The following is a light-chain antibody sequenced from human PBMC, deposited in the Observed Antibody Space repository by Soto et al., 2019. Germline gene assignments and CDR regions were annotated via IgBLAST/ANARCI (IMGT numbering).Light chain of an antibody. CDR1: TSNIGAPYD. CDR2: GDN. V-gene: IGLV1-40*01. J-gene: IGLJ1*01. Sequence: QSVLTQSPSVSGAPGQRVSISCTGSTSNIGAPYDVHWYQHLPGTAPKLLIYGDNNRPSGVPDRFSGSKSGTSASLAITRLQAEDEADYYCQSYDISLHNYVFGTGTKVTAL. CDR3: QSYDISLHNYV.